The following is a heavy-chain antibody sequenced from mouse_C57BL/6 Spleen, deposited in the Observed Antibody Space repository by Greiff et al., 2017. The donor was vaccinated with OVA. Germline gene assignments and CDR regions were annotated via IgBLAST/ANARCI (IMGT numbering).Heavy chain of an antibody. CDR2: IYPGDGDT. D-gene: IGHD2-1*01. J-gene: IGHJ1*03. CDR3: SISDGNDYWCFDV. Sequence: VKLMESGAELVKPGASVKLSCKASGYTFSSYWMNWVKQRPGKGLEWIGQIYPGDGDTNYNGKFKSKAPLTADKSSSTDYMQLISLTSVNSAVYYCSISDGNDYWCFDVWGTGTTVTVSS. V-gene: IGHV1-80*01. CDR1: GYTFSSYW.